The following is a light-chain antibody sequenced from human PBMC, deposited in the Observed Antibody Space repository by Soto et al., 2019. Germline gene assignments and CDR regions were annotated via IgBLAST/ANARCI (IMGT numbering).Light chain of an antibody. CDR2: GVS. CDR1: QSVSSD. CDR3: QQYNQWPLT. Sequence: EIVMTQSPATLPVSPGERATLSCRASQSVSSDLAWYQQRPGQAPRLLIYGVSTKATGIPARFSGGGSGTDFTLTISSLQSEDFAVYYCQQYNQWPLTFGGGTQVEIK. V-gene: IGKV3-15*01. J-gene: IGKJ4*01.